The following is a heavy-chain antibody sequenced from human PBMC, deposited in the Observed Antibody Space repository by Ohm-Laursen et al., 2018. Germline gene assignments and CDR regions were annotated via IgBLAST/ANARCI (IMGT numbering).Heavy chain of an antibody. D-gene: IGHD3/OR15-3a*01. J-gene: IGHJ4*02. CDR2: IWYDGSNK. CDR3: ARDRDWAIDY. V-gene: IGHV3-33*01. CDR1: GFTFSSYG. Sequence: SLRLSCAASGFTFSSYGMHWVRQAPGKGLEWVAVIWYDGSNKYYADSVKGRFTISRDNAENLLYLQMDRLRDDDTAVYYCARDRDWAIDYWGQGTLVTVSP.